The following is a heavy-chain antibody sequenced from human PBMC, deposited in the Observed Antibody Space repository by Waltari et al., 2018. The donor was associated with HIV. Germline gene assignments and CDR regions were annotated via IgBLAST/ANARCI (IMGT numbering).Heavy chain of an antibody. CDR3: AKDGRFWSTYFYYFDS. CDR1: GFTFDDYA. CDR2: ISWNGGTI. J-gene: IGHJ4*02. Sequence: EVHLVESGGGLVKPGRSLRLSCAASGFTFDDYALHWVRQAPGKGLDWFSGISWNGGTIAYADSVRCRFTISRDNAKNSLYLQMNSLRPEDTALYYCAKDGRFWSTYFYYFDSWGQGTRVTVSS. V-gene: IGHV3-9*01. D-gene: IGHD3-3*01.